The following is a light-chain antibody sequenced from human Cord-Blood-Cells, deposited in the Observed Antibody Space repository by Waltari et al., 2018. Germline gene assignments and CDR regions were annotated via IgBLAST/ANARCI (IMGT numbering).Light chain of an antibody. J-gene: IGKJ4*01. V-gene: IGKV1-33*01. Sequence: DIQMTQSPSSLSASVGDRVTITCQASQDISNYLNWYQQKPGKAPKLLIYDASNLETGVPSRFSGSGSGTDFTSTISSLQPEDIATNYCQQYDNLPRALTFGGGTKVEIK. CDR2: DAS. CDR1: QDISNY. CDR3: QQYDNLPRALT.